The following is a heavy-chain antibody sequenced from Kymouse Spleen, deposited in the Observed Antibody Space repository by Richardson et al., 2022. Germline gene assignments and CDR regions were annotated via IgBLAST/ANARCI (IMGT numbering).Heavy chain of an antibody. V-gene: IGHV4-34*01. CDR3: ARGPYYDILTDY. J-gene: IGHJ4*02. CDR2: INHSGST. D-gene: IGHD3-9*01. CDR1: GGSFSGYY. Sequence: QVQLQQWGAGLLKPSETLSLTCAVYGGSFSGYYWSWIRQPPGKGLEWIGEINHSGSTNYNPSLKSRVTISVDTSKNQFSLKLSSVTAADTAVYYCARGPYYDILTDYWGQGTLVTVSS.